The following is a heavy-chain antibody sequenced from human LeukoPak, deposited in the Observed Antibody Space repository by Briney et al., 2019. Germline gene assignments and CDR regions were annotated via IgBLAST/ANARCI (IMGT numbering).Heavy chain of an antibody. CDR1: GFTVISNY. Sequence: GGSLRLSCAASGFTVISNYMSWVRQAPGKGLEWVSLIYSDGSTYYADSVKGRFTISRDTSKNTLYLQMNNLRAEDTAVYYCARDLTSYDYVWDYWGQGTLVTVSS. J-gene: IGHJ4*02. CDR2: IYSDGST. CDR3: ARDLTSYDYVWDY. D-gene: IGHD3-16*01. V-gene: IGHV3-66*01.